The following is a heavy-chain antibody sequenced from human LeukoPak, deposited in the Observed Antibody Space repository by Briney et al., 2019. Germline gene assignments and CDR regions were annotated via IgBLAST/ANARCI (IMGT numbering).Heavy chain of an antibody. CDR3: ARSSRDGYDY. J-gene: IGHJ4*02. D-gene: IGHD5-24*01. CDR2: ISTSDGTT. CDR1: GYSFILYG. Sequence: GASVKVSCKASGYSFILYGISWVRQAPGQGLEWMGWISTSDGTTNYTQKLQGRVTMTRDTSTSTVYMELSSLRSEDTAVYYCARSSRDGYDYRGQGTLVTVSS. V-gene: IGHV1-18*01.